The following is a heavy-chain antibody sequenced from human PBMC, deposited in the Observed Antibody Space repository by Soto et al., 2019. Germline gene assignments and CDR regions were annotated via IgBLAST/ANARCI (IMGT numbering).Heavy chain of an antibody. CDR2: ISGGGGST. J-gene: IGHJ4*02. CDR1: GFTFSSYA. Sequence: EVQLLESGGGLVQPGGSLRLSCAASGFTFSSYAMSWVLQAPGKGLVWVSAISGGGGSTDYVDSLKGRFSISRDISQNTLYLQMNSLRAECTAVYNCAKLQAYSSGPGAYFDYWGQGTLVTVSS. CDR3: AKLQAYSSGPGAYFDY. D-gene: IGHD5-18*01. V-gene: IGHV3-23*01.